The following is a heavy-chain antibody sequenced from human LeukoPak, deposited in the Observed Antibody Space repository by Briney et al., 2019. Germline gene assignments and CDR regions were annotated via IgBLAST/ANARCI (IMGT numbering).Heavy chain of an antibody. CDR3: ARVAGAAEFDY. CDR1: GGSISSGAYS. Sequence: SETLSLACAVSGGSISSGAYSWSWIRQPPGKGLEWIGYIYHSGSTYYNPSLKSRVTISVDRSKNQSSLKLSSVTAADTAVYYCARVAGAAEFDYWGQGTLVTVSS. D-gene: IGHD2-15*01. CDR2: IYHSGST. V-gene: IGHV4-30-2*01. J-gene: IGHJ4*02.